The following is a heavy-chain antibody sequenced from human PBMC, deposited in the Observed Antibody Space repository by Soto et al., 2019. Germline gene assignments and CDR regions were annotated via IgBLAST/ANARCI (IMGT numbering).Heavy chain of an antibody. V-gene: IGHV4-4*02. CDR3: ARIGAVAGNPLFDS. CDR1: SGSISSSNW. D-gene: IGHD6-19*01. Sequence: QVQLQESGPGLVKPSGTLSLTCAVSSGSISSSNWWSWVRQPPGKGLEWIGEIYHSGSTNYNPSLKSRVTISVDKSQNQFSLKLGSVTSADTAVYYCARIGAVAGNPLFDSWGQGTLVTFSS. J-gene: IGHJ4*02. CDR2: IYHSGST.